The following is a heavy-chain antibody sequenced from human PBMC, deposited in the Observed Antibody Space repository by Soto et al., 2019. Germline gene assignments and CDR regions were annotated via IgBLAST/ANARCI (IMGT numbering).Heavy chain of an antibody. J-gene: IGHJ4*02. CDR2: ISSTTNYI. V-gene: IGHV3-21*06. Sequence: PGGSLGVSSAASGFTYTRDSMNWVRQAPGKGLEWVSSISSTTNYIYYRDSMKGRFTISRDNAKNSLYLEMNSLRAEDTAVYYCARESEDLTSNFDYWGQGTLVTVSS. CDR1: GFTYTRDS. CDR3: ARESEDLTSNFDY.